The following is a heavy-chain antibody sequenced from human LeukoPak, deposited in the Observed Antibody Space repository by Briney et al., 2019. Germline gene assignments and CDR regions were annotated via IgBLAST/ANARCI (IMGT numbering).Heavy chain of an antibody. D-gene: IGHD3-22*01. Sequence: PSETLSLTCTVSGVSISSYYWSWIRQPPGKGLEWLGYIYYSGNTNYNPSLKSRVSISIDTSKNQFSLQLSSVTAADTAVYYCARDRDSSGLRDFDLWGRGTLVTVSA. J-gene: IGHJ2*01. V-gene: IGHV4-59*01. CDR3: ARDRDSSGLRDFDL. CDR2: IYYSGNT. CDR1: GVSISSYY.